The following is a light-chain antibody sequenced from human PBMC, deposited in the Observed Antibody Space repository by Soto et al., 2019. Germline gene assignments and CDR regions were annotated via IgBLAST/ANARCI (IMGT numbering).Light chain of an antibody. CDR3: QQRKNWPLT. CDR1: QSVNSNY. Sequence: EIVLTQSPGTLSLSPGERATLSCRASQSVNSNYLAWYQQKPGQAPRLLIYDAFYRAAGVPARFSGVGSGTDFTLTISSLEPEDFAFYYCQQRKNWPLTFGGGTRVEI. CDR2: DAF. V-gene: IGKV3-11*01. J-gene: IGKJ4*01.